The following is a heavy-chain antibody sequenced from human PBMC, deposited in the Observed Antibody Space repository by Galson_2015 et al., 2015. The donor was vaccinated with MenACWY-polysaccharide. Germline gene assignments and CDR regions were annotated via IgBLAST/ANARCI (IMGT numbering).Heavy chain of an antibody. Sequence: SLRLSCAASGFTFSGYAMSWVRQAPGKGLEWVSAISGSGGSTYYADSVKGRFTISRDNSKNTLYLQMNSLRAEDTAVYYCAKRSIAAAGTFDYWGQGTLVTVSS. V-gene: IGHV3-23*01. CDR1: GFTFSGYA. CDR3: AKRSIAAAGTFDY. CDR2: ISGSGGST. D-gene: IGHD6-13*01. J-gene: IGHJ4*02.